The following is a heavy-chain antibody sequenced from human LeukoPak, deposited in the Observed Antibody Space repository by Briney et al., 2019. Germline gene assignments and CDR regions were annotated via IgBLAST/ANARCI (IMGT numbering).Heavy chain of an antibody. D-gene: IGHD3-3*01. CDR1: GYTFTSYG. J-gene: IGHJ6*02. Sequence: GASVKVSCKASGYTFTSYGISWVRQAPGQGLEWMGWISAYNGNTNYAQKLQGRVTMTTDTSTSTAYMEPRSLRSDDTAVYYCASNRVPPYYDFWSGYVDYYYYGMDVWGQGTTVTVSS. CDR3: ASNRVPPYYDFWSGYVDYYYYGMDV. CDR2: ISAYNGNT. V-gene: IGHV1-18*01.